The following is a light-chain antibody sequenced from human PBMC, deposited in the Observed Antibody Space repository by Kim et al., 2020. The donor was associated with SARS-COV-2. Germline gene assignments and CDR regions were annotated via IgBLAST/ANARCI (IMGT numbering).Light chain of an antibody. V-gene: IGLV2-23*02. CDR3: CSYAGSSTWV. Sequence: QSALTQPASVSGSPGQSITISCTGTSSDVGNYNLVSWYQQHPGKAPKLMIYEVSERPSGVSNRFSGSKSGNTASLTISGLQAEDDADYYCCSYAGSSTWVFGGGTQLTVL. CDR2: EVS. CDR1: SSDVGNYNL. J-gene: IGLJ3*02.